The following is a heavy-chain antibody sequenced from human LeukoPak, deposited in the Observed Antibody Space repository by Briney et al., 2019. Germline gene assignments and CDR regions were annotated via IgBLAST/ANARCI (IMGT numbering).Heavy chain of an antibody. D-gene: IGHD3-22*01. CDR2: IYYSGST. Sequence: SETLSLTCTVSGGSISSGGYYWSWIRQHPGKGLEWIGYIYYSGSTYYNPSLKSRVTISVDTSKNQFSLKLSSVTVADTAVYYCARGRDYYDSSGYYYFDYWGQGTLVTVSS. V-gene: IGHV4-31*03. CDR1: GGSISSGGYY. CDR3: ARGRDYYDSSGYYYFDY. J-gene: IGHJ4*02.